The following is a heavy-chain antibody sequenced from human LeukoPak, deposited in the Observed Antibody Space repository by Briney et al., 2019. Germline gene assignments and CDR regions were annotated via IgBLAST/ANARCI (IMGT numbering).Heavy chain of an antibody. Sequence: ASVKVSCKASGYNFTSYDINWVRQATGQGLEWMGYMNPNTGDTGVTQKFQGRVTMTRDPSINTAYMELTSLRSEDTAVYFCTRGGEILTHYKHIDYWGQGTLVTVSS. CDR1: GYNFTSYD. D-gene: IGHD3-9*01. V-gene: IGHV1-8*01. J-gene: IGHJ4*02. CDR3: TRGGEILTHYKHIDY. CDR2: MNPNTGDT.